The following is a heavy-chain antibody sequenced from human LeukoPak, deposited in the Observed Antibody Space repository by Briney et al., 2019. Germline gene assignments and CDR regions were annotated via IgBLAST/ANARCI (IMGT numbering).Heavy chain of an antibody. Sequence: ASVKVSCKASGYTFTSYGISWVRQAPGQGLEWMGWISAYNGNTNYAQKLQGRVTMTTDTSTSTAYMELRSLRSDDTAVYYCARDGSFSVGATTHDAFDIWGQGTMVTVSS. CDR3: ARDGSFSVGATTHDAFDI. V-gene: IGHV1-18*01. D-gene: IGHD1-26*01. CDR1: GYTFTSYG. CDR2: ISAYNGNT. J-gene: IGHJ3*02.